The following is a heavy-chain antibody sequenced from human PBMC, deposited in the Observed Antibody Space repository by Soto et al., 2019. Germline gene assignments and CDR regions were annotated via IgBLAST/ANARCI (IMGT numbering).Heavy chain of an antibody. Sequence: GESLKISCKGSGYNFNTYWIVWVRQMPGQRLEWMGIIYPGDSDTTYSPSFQGQVTMSADKSISTAYLQWSSLKASDTAMYYCERVGGETYDWYYYYGVDVCGQGTTVTVSS. CDR3: ERVGGETYDWYYYYGVDV. CDR2: IYPGDSDT. J-gene: IGHJ6*02. V-gene: IGHV5-51*01. D-gene: IGHD3-9*01. CDR1: GYNFNTYW.